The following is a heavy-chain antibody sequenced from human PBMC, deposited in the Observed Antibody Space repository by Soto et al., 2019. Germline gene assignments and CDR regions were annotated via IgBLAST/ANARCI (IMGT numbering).Heavy chain of an antibody. V-gene: IGHV3-21*01. CDR2: ISSSSSYI. CDR1: GFTFSSYT. Sequence: PGGSRRLSCAASGFTFSSYTLNWVRQAPGQGLEWVSSISSSSSYIYYADSVKGRFTISRDNARNSLYLQMNSLRAEDTAVYYCSRDLSLPGTLVLGPYYGMYVWGQGTTV. J-gene: IGHJ6*02. CDR3: SRDLSLPGTLVLGPYYGMYV. D-gene: IGHD3-10*01.